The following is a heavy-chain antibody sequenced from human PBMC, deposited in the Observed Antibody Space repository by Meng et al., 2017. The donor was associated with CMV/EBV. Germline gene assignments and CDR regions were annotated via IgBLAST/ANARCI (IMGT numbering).Heavy chain of an antibody. CDR3: TKEKLGTSWVSFDY. CDR1: GCAFRDYS. V-gene: IGHV3-43*01. D-gene: IGHD2-2*01. J-gene: IGHJ4*02. CDR2: IDKRDEKS. Sequence: ASGCAFRDYSMHWVRQRPGKGQEWVSLIDKRDEKSFYVDSVKGRFSISKDNGNNSLYLQMNSLRSDDTAFYYCTKEKLGTSWVSFDYWGQGTLVTVSS.